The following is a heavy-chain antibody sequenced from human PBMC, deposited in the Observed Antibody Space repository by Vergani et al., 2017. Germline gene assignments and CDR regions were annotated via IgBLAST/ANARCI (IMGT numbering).Heavy chain of an antibody. J-gene: IGHJ2*01. Sequence: QVQLVQSGAEVKKPGSSLKVSCTASGCTFSSYAISWVRQAPGQGLEWMGGIIPIFGTANYAQKFQGRVTIPADESTSTAYMKLSSLRSEDTAVYYCARGPIEVVGHYWYVDLWGRGTLVTVSS. CDR1: GCTFSSYA. D-gene: IGHD6-19*01. CDR2: IIPIFGTA. CDR3: ARGPIEVVGHYWYVDL. V-gene: IGHV1-69*12.